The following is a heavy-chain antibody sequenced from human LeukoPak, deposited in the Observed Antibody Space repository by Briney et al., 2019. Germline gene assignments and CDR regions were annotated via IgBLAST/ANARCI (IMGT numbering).Heavy chain of an antibody. CDR1: GFTFSIYA. CDR3: AKGRKSYYYGMDV. Sequence: GGSLRLSCAASGFTFSIYAMNWVRQAPGKELEWVSGISGSGGSTYYADSVKGRFTISRDNSKNTLYLQMNSLRAEDTAVYHCAKGRKSYYYGMDVWGQGTTVTVSS. J-gene: IGHJ6*02. CDR2: ISGSGGST. V-gene: IGHV3-23*01.